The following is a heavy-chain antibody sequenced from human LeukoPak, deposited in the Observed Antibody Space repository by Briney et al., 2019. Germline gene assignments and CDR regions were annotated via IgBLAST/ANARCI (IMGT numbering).Heavy chain of an antibody. CDR2: ISGTGGAT. CDR1: GFSFGNYA. CDR3: VKDPRDTYGANWFVS. J-gene: IGHJ5*01. V-gene: IGHV3-23*01. D-gene: IGHD2-21*01. Sequence: GGSLRLSCAASGFSFGNYAMSWVRQAPGKGLQWVSQISGTGGATWYAGFARDRFTISRDNSKKTLYLQMSGLRVEDTAMYYCVKDPRDTYGANWFVSWGQGTLLIVSS.